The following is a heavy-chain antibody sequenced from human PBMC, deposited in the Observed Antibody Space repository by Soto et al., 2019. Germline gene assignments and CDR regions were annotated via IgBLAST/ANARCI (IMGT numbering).Heavy chain of an antibody. CDR2: INTSNDNK. CDR3: ARDPGAASFDF. V-gene: IGHV1-18*01. D-gene: IGHD2-15*01. Sequence: SVKVSCKASGYTFTNYGISWVRQAPGEGLEWVGWINTSNDNKLYAQKLQGRLTLTTDTSTSTANIDMTNLRSDDTAVYFCARDPGAASFDFWAQGTLVTVS. CDR1: GYTFTNYG. J-gene: IGHJ4*02.